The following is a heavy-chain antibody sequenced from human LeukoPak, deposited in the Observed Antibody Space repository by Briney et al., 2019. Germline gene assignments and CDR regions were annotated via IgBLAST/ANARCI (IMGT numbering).Heavy chain of an antibody. J-gene: IGHJ4*02. CDR3: AKGMGLYSYGYYDY. V-gene: IGHV3-23*01. CDR2: ISGIGDKT. CDR1: GFTFTNYA. Sequence: GGSLRLSCAASGFTFTNYAMSWVRQAPGKGLEWVSAISGIGDKTHYADSVKGRFTISRDYSKNTLDLQMNSLRAEDTAVYYCAKGMGLYSYGYYDYWGQGTLVTVSS. D-gene: IGHD5-18*01.